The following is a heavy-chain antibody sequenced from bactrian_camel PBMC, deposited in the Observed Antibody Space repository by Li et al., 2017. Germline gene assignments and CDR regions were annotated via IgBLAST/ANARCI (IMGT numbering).Heavy chain of an antibody. CDR2: IIHDGDTT. Sequence: DVQLVESGGGSVQAGGSLRLSCADSGYTYSVLCWGWFRQAPGKGLERVSRIIHDGDTTSYADSVKGRFTISRDNAKNTLYLKLNSLRTEDTAMYYCAVSTTSYSPVFGQGTQVTVS. V-gene: IGHV3S31*01. CDR1: GYTYSVLC. D-gene: IGHD7*01. J-gene: IGHJ4*01.